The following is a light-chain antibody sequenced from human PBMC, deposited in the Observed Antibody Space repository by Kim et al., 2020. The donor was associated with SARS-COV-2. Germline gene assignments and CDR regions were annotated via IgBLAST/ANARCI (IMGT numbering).Light chain of an antibody. V-gene: IGLV1-40*01. CDR3: QSYDSSLSAGV. CDR1: ISNIGAGYD. CDR2: TNS. Sequence: QSVLTQPPSVSGAPGQRVTISCTGSISNIGAGYDVHWYQQLPGTAPKLLIYTNSQRPAGVPDRFSGSNSGTSASLAITGLQAEDEADYYCQSYDSSLSAGVFGGGTKGTVL. J-gene: IGLJ3*02.